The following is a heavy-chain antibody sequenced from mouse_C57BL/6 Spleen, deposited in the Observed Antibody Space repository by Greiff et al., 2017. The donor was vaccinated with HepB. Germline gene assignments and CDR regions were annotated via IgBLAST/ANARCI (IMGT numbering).Heavy chain of an antibody. J-gene: IGHJ1*03. CDR2: INPNNGGT. D-gene: IGHD2-5*01. Sequence: EVQLQQSGPELVKPGASVKIPCKASGYTFTDYNMDWVKQSHGKSLEWIGDINPNNGGTIYNQKFKGKATLTVDKSSSTAYMELRSLTSEDTAVYYCARVYYSNSYWYFDVWGTGTTVTVSS. V-gene: IGHV1-18*01. CDR1: GYTFTDYN. CDR3: ARVYYSNSYWYFDV.